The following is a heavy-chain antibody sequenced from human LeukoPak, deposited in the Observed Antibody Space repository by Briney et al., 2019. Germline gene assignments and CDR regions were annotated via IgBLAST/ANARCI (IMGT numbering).Heavy chain of an antibody. D-gene: IGHD5-12*01. CDR2: ISFDGNNK. J-gene: IGHJ4*02. Sequence: PGGSLRLSCAASGFTFSSYAIHWVRQGPGKGLEWVAVISFDGNNKYYADSVKGRFTISRDNSKNTLSLQMNSLRPEDTAVYCCARDRGVATMDYWGQGTLVTVSS. CDR1: GFTFSSYA. V-gene: IGHV3-30*14. CDR3: ARDRGVATMDY.